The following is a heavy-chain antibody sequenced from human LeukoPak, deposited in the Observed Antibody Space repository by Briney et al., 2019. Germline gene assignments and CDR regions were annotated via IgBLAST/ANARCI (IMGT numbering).Heavy chain of an antibody. J-gene: IGHJ4*02. CDR2: VRNDGSDT. CDR3: ARDRGKDYFDS. Sequence: PGTSLRLSCTTSGLTFTSHGFHWLRQVVGKRLEWVAFVRNDGSDTYHANSVKGRFSISRDDSKSTLYLQMNSLRPEDTAIYYCARDRGKDYFDSWGQGTQVTVSS. V-gene: IGHV3-33*01. D-gene: IGHD4-23*01. CDR1: GLTFTSHG.